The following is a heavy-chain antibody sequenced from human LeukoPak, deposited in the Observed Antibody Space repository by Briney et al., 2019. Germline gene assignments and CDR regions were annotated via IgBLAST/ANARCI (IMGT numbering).Heavy chain of an antibody. V-gene: IGHV4-4*07. CDR1: GGSISSYY. CDR3: ARGWDDCSSTSCYYWGLFGAFDI. D-gene: IGHD2-2*01. CDR2: IYTSGST. J-gene: IGHJ3*02. Sequence: SETLSLTCTVSGGSISSYYWSWIRQPAGKGLEWIGRIYTSGSTNYNPSLKSRVTMSVDTSKNQFSLKLSSVTAADTAVYYCARGWDDCSSTSCYYWGLFGAFDIWGQGTMVTVSS.